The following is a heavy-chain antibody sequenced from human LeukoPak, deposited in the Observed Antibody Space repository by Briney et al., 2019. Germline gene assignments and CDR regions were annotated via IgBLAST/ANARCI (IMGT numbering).Heavy chain of an antibody. J-gene: IGHJ6*03. CDR2: IIPIFGTA. V-gene: IGHV1-69*13. CDR3: ARGGRSSSSYYYYYYMDV. D-gene: IGHD6-6*01. Sequence: ASVKVSCKASGGTFSSYAISWVRQAPGQGLEWMGGIIPIFGTANYAQKFQGRVTITADESTSTAYMEPSSLRSEDTAVYYCARGGRSSSSYYYYYYMDVWGKGTTVTVSS. CDR1: GGTFSSYA.